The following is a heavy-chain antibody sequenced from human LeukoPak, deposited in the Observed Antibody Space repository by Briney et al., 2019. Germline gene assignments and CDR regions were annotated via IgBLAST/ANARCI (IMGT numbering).Heavy chain of an antibody. V-gene: IGHV3-30*03. CDR1: GFTFSSYG. CDR3: ATDPPRNYYGSGTYYDY. Sequence: PGGSLRLSCAASGFTFSSYGMHWVRQAPGKGLEWVAVISYDGSNKYYADSVKGRFTISRDNSKNTLYLQMNSLRAEDTAVYYCATDPPRNYYGSGTYYDYWGQGTLVTVSS. CDR2: ISYDGSNK. J-gene: IGHJ4*02. D-gene: IGHD3-10*01.